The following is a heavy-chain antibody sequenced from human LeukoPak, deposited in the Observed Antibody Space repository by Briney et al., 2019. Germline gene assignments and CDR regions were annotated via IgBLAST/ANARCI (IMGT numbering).Heavy chain of an antibody. V-gene: IGHV4-34*01. CDR1: GGSFSGYY. CDR2: INHSGST. D-gene: IGHD3-3*01. Sequence: PSETLSLTCAVYGGSFSGYYWSWIRQPPGKGLEWIGEINHSGSTNYNPSLKSRVTISVDTSKNQFSLKLSSVTAADTAVYYCARTPIFGVVITVVNAFDIWGQGTMVTVSS. CDR3: ARTPIFGVVITVVNAFDI. J-gene: IGHJ3*02.